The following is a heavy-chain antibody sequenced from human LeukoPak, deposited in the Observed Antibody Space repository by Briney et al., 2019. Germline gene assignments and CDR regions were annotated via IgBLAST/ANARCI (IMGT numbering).Heavy chain of an antibody. CDR2: ISSSGSTI. CDR3: ARGASGSYYDALDI. Sequence: GGSLRLSCAASGFTFSSYEMNWVRQAPGKGLEWVSYISSSGSTIYYTDSVKGRFTISRDNAKNSLYLQMNSLRAEDTAVYYCARGASGSYYDALDIWGQGTMVTVSS. J-gene: IGHJ3*02. D-gene: IGHD1-26*01. V-gene: IGHV3-48*03. CDR1: GFTFSSYE.